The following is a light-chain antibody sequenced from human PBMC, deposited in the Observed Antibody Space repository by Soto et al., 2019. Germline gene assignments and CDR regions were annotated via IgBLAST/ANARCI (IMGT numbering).Light chain of an antibody. CDR1: ISDVGGNNY. Sequence: QAVVTQPASVSGSPGQSTTISCSGTISDVGGNNYVSWYQHHPGKAPKVIIYEVRKWPSGVSNRFSGSKSGNTASLTISGLQAEDEADYYCSSYTSSGTWVFGGGTKVTVL. V-gene: IGLV2-14*01. CDR3: SSYTSSGTWV. J-gene: IGLJ3*02. CDR2: EVR.